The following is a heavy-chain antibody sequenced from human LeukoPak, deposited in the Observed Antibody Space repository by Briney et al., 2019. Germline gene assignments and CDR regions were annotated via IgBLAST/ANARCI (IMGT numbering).Heavy chain of an antibody. V-gene: IGHV3-66*02. D-gene: IGHD5-24*01. J-gene: IGHJ6*03. CDR3: AKGRDGYNYVGYYYYYMDV. CDR2: IYSGGST. CDR1: GFTVSSNY. Sequence: GGSLRLSCAASGFTVSSNYMSWVRQAPGKGLEWVSVIYSGGSTYYADSVKGRFTISRDNSKNTLYLQMNSLRAEDTAVYYCAKGRDGYNYVGYYYYYMDVWGKGTTVTVSS.